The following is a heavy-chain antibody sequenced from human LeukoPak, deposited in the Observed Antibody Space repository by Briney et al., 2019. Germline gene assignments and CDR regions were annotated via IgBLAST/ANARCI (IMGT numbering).Heavy chain of an antibody. D-gene: IGHD3-16*02. V-gene: IGHV3-49*03. CDR2: IRSKAYGGTT. CDR1: GFTFGDYA. Sequence: GGSLRLSCTASGFTFGDYAMSWFRQAPGKGLEWVSLIRSKAYGGTTEYAASVKGRFSISRDDSKSIVYLQMNSLKTEDTAVYYCSRNRAYYFDFWGQGTLVTVSS. CDR3: SRNRAYYFDF. J-gene: IGHJ4*02.